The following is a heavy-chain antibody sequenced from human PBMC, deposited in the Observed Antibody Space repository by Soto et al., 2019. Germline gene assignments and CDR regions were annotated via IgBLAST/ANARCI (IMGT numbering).Heavy chain of an antibody. CDR1: GYTLTELS. Sequence: GASVKVSCKVSGYTLTELSMHWVRQAPGKGLEWMGGFDPEDGETIYAQKFQGRVTMTEDTSTDTAYMELSSLRSEDTAVYYCATDVLGYCSGGSCYPDGFYGMDVWGQGTTVTVSS. V-gene: IGHV1-24*01. J-gene: IGHJ6*02. D-gene: IGHD2-15*01. CDR3: ATDVLGYCSGGSCYPDGFYGMDV. CDR2: FDPEDGET.